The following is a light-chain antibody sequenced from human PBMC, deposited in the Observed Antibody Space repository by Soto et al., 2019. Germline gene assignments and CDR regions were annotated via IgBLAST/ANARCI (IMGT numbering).Light chain of an antibody. Sequence: QSALTQPASVSGSPGQSITISCTGTISDVGTYNFVSWYQQHPDKAPRLLIYDVSNRPSGGSDRFSGSKSGNTASLTISGLQAEDEADYYCSSYTTSSPVVIGGGTKLTVL. CDR1: ISDVGTYNF. J-gene: IGLJ2*01. V-gene: IGLV2-14*01. CDR2: DVS. CDR3: SSYTTSSPVV.